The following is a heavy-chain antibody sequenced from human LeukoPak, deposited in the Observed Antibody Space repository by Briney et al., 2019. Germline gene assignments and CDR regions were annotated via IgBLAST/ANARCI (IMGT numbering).Heavy chain of an antibody. V-gene: IGHV4-34*01. CDR2: INHSGST. J-gene: IGHJ6*03. CDR3: ARQTGAYYYYMDV. CDR1: GGSFSGYY. D-gene: IGHD7-27*01. Sequence: PSETLSLTCAVYGGSFSGYYWSWIRQPPGKGLEWIGEINHSGSTNCNPSLKSRVTVSVDTSKNQFSLKLSPVTAADTAVYYCARQTGAYYYYMDVWGKGTTVTVSS.